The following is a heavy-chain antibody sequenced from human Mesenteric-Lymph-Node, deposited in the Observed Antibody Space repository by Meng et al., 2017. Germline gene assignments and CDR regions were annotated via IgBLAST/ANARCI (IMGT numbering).Heavy chain of an antibody. V-gene: IGHV3-21*06. CDR1: GFTFSGSG. Sequence: GESLKISCAASGFTFSGSGMNWVRQAPGKGLEWVSSITDSSSYKQYADSVKGRFTISRDNAKNSLYLQMNSLRVEDTAVYYCARTPGYYYYDGMDVWGQGTTVTVSS. CDR3: ARTPGYYYYDGMDV. J-gene: IGHJ6*02. CDR2: ITDSSSYK.